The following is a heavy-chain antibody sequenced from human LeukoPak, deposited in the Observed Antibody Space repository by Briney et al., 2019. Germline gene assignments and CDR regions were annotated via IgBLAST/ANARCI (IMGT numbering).Heavy chain of an antibody. V-gene: IGHV4-59*08. J-gene: IGHJ4*02. Sequence: PSETLSLTCTVSGGSISSYYWSWIWQPPGKGLEWIGYIYYSGSTNYNPSLESRVTISVDTSKNRFSLKLSSVTAADTAVYYCARQLSSASCCYDYWGQGTLVTVSS. CDR3: ARQLSSASCCYDY. D-gene: IGHD2-2*01. CDR1: GGSISSYY. CDR2: IYYSGST.